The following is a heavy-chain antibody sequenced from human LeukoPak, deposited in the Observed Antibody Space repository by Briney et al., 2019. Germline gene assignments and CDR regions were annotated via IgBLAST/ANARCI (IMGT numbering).Heavy chain of an antibody. D-gene: IGHD6-19*01. J-gene: IGHJ4*02. Sequence: SETLSLTCTVSGGSISSYYWSWIRQPPGKGLEWIGYIYYSGSTNYNPSLKSRVTISVDTSKNQFSLKLSSVTTADTAVYYCARDRRYSSGWHLCDYWGQGTLVTVSS. CDR1: GGSISSYY. CDR2: IYYSGST. CDR3: ARDRRYSSGWHLCDY. V-gene: IGHV4-59*01.